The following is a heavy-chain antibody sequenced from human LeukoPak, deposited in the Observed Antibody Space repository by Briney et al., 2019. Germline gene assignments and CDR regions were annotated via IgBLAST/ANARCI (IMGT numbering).Heavy chain of an antibody. D-gene: IGHD6-13*01. Sequence: GRSLRLSCAASGFTFSSYGMHWVRQAPGKGLEWVAVISYDGSNKYYADSVKGRFTISRDNSKNTLYLQMNSLRAEDTAVYYCARGHGDSSSFDYWGQGTLVTVSS. CDR2: ISYDGSNK. J-gene: IGHJ4*02. CDR3: ARGHGDSSSFDY. CDR1: GFTFSSYG. V-gene: IGHV3-30*03.